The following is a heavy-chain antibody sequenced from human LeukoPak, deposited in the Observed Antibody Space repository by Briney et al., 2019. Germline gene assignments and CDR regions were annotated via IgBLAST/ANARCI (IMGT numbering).Heavy chain of an antibody. J-gene: IGHJ3*02. Sequence: PSETLSLTCTVSGGSISSSSYYWGWIRQPPGKGLEWIGSIYYSGSTYYNPSLKSRVTISVGTSKNQFSLKLSSVTAADTAVYYCARVIVVVTPDAFDIWGQGTMVTVSS. CDR3: ARVIVVVTPDAFDI. CDR1: GGSISSSSYY. D-gene: IGHD3-22*01. CDR2: IYYSGST. V-gene: IGHV4-39*07.